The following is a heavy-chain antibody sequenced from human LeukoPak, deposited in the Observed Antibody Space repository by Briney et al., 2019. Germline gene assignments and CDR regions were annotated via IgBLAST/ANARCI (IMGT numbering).Heavy chain of an antibody. CDR1: GYTFTGYF. CDR3: ARDSGDIVVVVAATEAFDI. D-gene: IGHD2-15*01. J-gene: IGHJ3*02. Sequence: GASVKVSCKASGYTFTGYFMHWVRQAPGQGLEWMGWISAYNGNTNYAQKLQGRVTMTTDTSTSTAYMELRSLRSDDTAVYYCARDSGDIVVVVAATEAFDIWGQGTMVTVSS. V-gene: IGHV1-18*04. CDR2: ISAYNGNT.